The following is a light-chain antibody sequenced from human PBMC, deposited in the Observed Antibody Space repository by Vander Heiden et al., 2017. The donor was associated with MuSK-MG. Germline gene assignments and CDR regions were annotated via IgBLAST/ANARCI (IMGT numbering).Light chain of an antibody. V-gene: IGKV1-39*01. CDR2: AAS. J-gene: IGKJ3*01. Sequence: DIQMTQSPSSLSASLGDRVSISCRSTQTISTFLNWYRQKPGKAPQLLISAASTLHTGVPSRFSGNGSGTDFTLTISRLQPDDSALYYCQQRDSTPFTFGHGTIVVIK. CDR1: QTISTF. CDR3: QQRDSTPFT.